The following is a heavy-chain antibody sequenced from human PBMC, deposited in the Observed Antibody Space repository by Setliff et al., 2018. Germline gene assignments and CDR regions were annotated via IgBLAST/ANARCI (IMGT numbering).Heavy chain of an antibody. D-gene: IGHD3-22*01. CDR1: GYAFITFG. V-gene: IGHV1-18*01. J-gene: IGHJ4*02. Sequence: ASVQVSCKNSGYAFITFGMSGVRQAPGQGLEWMGWISPVYGIANYARKFQGRVTMTADTSPTTAYLELTSLRYDDTAVYYCVRVPGRSVVVAIPFDHWGQGSLVTVSS. CDR2: ISPVYGIA. CDR3: VRVPGRSVVVAIPFDH.